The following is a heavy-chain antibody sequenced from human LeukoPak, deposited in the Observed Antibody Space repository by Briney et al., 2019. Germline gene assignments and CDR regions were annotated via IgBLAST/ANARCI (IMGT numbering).Heavy chain of an antibody. CDR1: GFTFDDYA. CDR3: AKAFMITFGGPDAFDI. Sequence: GRSLRLSCAASGFTFDDYAMHWVRQAPGKGLEWVSGISWNSGSLGYADSVKGRFTISRDNAKNSLYLQMNSLRAEDTALYYCAKAFMITFGGPDAFDIWGQGTMVTVSS. D-gene: IGHD3-16*01. J-gene: IGHJ3*02. CDR2: ISWNSGSL. V-gene: IGHV3-9*01.